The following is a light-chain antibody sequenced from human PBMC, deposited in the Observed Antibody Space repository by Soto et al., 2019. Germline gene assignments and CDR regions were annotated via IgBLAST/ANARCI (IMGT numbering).Light chain of an antibody. Sequence: ALTQPPSVSGSPGQSVTISCTGTSSDVGSYNRVSWYQQPPGTAPKLMIYEVSNRPSGVPDRFSGSKSGNTASLTISGLQAEDEADYYCSSYTSSSSWVFGGGTKLTVL. J-gene: IGLJ3*02. CDR1: SSDVGSYNR. V-gene: IGLV2-18*02. CDR2: EVS. CDR3: SSYTSSSSWV.